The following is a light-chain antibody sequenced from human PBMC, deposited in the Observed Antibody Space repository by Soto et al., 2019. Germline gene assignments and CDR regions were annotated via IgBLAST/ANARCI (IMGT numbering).Light chain of an antibody. CDR1: ESIDFN. CDR2: GAS. V-gene: IGKV3-15*01. Sequence: EIVMTQSPATLSVSPGERVTLSCRASESIDFNLAWYQQKPGQAPRLLIYGASNRATGIPARFSGSGSGTEFTLTISSLQSEDFALYYCQQYNNWLTFGGGTKVVIK. J-gene: IGKJ4*01. CDR3: QQYNNWLT.